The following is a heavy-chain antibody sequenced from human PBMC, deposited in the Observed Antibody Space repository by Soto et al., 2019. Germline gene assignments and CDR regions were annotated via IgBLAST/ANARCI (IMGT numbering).Heavy chain of an antibody. V-gene: IGHV1-69*12. CDR2: IIPIFGTA. CDR3: AYGDDPNDYYYGMDV. Sequence: QVQLVQSGAEVKKPGSSVKVSCKASGGTFSSYAISWVRQAPGQGLEWMGGIIPIFGTANYAQKFQGRVTITADEATSTAYRELSSLRSEDTAVDYCAYGDDPNDYYYGMDVWGQGTTVTVSS. D-gene: IGHD4-17*01. CDR1: GGTFSSYA. J-gene: IGHJ6*02.